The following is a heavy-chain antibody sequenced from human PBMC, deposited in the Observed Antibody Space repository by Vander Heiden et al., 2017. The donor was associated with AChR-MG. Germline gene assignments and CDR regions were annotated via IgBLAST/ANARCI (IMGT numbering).Heavy chain of an antibody. CDR3: ARRNTYGFYYYYIDV. D-gene: IGHD4-17*01. CDR1: GYTFTSYD. CDR2: MNPNSGNT. Sequence: QVQLVQSGAEVKKPGASVKVSCTASGYTFTSYDINWVRQATGQGLEWMGWMNPNSGNTGYAQKFQGRVTMTRNTSINTAYMDLSSLRSDDTAVYYCARRNTYGFYYYYIDVWGRGTTVTVSS. V-gene: IGHV1-8*01. J-gene: IGHJ6*03.